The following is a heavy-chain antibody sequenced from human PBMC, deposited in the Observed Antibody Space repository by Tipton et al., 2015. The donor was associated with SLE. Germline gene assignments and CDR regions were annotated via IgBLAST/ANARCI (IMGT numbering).Heavy chain of an antibody. CDR1: GGSISSYY. Sequence: TLSLTCTVSGGSISSYYWSWIRQPAGKGLEWVGRIYTSGSTNYNPSLKSRVTMSVDTSKNQFSLKLSSVTAADTAVYYCARGGTGYCSSTSCFDYWGQGTLVTVSS. V-gene: IGHV4-4*07. D-gene: IGHD2-2*01. CDR2: IYTSGST. J-gene: IGHJ4*02. CDR3: ARGGTGYCSSTSCFDY.